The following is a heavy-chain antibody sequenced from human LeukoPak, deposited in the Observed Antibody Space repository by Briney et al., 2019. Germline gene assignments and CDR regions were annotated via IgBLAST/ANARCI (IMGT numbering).Heavy chain of an antibody. V-gene: IGHV3-74*01. CDR2: INSDGSST. CDR3: AKDHYWSIDY. CDR1: GFTFSRYW. J-gene: IGHJ4*02. Sequence: GGSLRLSCAASGFTFSRYWMHWVRQAPGKGLVWVSRINSDGSSTSYADSVKGRFTISRDIAKNTLYLQMNSLRAEDTGVYYCAKDHYWSIDYWGRGTLVTVSS. D-gene: IGHD3-3*01.